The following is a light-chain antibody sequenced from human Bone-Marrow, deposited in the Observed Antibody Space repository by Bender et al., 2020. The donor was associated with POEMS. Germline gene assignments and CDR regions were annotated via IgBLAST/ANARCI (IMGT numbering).Light chain of an antibody. Sequence: QSALIQPASVSGSPGQSITISCTGAVSDVGSSKSVSWYQHHSGKAPKLIIYDVTSRPSGISSRFSGSKSGATASLIISGLQPGDEADYYCSSYSTSKTLRFGVGTELVVL. V-gene: IGLV2-14*03. CDR1: VSDVGSSKS. CDR3: SSYSTSKTLR. J-gene: IGLJ2*01. CDR2: DVT.